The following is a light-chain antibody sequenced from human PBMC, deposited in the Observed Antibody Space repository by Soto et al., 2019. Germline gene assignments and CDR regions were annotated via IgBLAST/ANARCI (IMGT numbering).Light chain of an antibody. CDR1: QSISSY. CDR3: QQSYSTPYT. J-gene: IGKJ2*01. Sequence: DIQMTEAPASLSASVGDRATITCRASQSISSYLNWYQQKPGKAPKRLIYAASSLQSGVPSRVSGSGSGTDFTLTICSLQPEDFATYDCQQSYSTPYTFGQGTKLVIK. CDR2: AAS. V-gene: IGKV1-39*01.